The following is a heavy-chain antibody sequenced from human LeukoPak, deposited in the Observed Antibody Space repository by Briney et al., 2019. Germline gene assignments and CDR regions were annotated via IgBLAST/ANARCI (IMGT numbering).Heavy chain of an antibody. Sequence: SETLSLTCTVSGGSISSSGYYWTWLRQHPGKGLEWLGYIYYSGRTYYNPSLKSRFNISLNTSQNQFSLKLSSVTAADTAVYYCARHTVTTSYFFDYWGQGTLVSVSS. V-gene: IGHV4-31*03. CDR2: IYYSGRT. CDR1: GGSISSSGYY. J-gene: IGHJ4*02. D-gene: IGHD4-17*01. CDR3: ARHTVTTSYFFDY.